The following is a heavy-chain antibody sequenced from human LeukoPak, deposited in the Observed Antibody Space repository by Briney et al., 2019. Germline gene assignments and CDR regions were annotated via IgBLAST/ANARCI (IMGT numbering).Heavy chain of an antibody. D-gene: IGHD3-22*01. CDR2: IIPIFGTA. V-gene: IGHV1-69*13. CDR1: GGTFSSYA. Sequence: ASVKVSCKASGGTFSSYAISWVRQAPGQGLEWMGGIIPIFGTANYAQKFQGRVTVTADESTSTAYMELSSLRSEDTAVYYCANDYDSSGYYPPGAFDIWGQGTMVTVSS. J-gene: IGHJ3*02. CDR3: ANDYDSSGYYPPGAFDI.